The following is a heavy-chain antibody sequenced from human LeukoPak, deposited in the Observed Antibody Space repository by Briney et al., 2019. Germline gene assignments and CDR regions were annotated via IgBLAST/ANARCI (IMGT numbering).Heavy chain of an antibody. CDR1: GFTFSSYA. V-gene: IGHV3-23*01. D-gene: IGHD3-3*01. Sequence: PGGSLRLSCAASGFTFSSYAMSWVRQAPGKGLEWVSAISGSGGSTYYADSVKGRFTISRDNSKNTLYLQMNSLRAEDTAVHYCARAGGVRFLEIESYYYYYMDVWGKGTTVTVSS. CDR2: ISGSGGST. J-gene: IGHJ6*03. CDR3: ARAGGVRFLEIESYYYYYMDV.